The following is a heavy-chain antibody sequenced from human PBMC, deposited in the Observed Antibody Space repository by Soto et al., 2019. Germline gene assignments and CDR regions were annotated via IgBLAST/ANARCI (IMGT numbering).Heavy chain of an antibody. CDR3: ARDRDTRFDSSGYYSSWFDP. D-gene: IGHD3-22*01. V-gene: IGHV1-3*01. CDR2: INAGNGNT. J-gene: IGHJ5*02. CDR1: GYTFTSYA. Sequence: ASEKVSCKASGYTFTSYAMHWVRQAPGQRLEWMGWINAGNGNTKYSQKFQGRVTITRDTSASTAYMELSSLRSEDTAVYYCARDRDTRFDSSGYYSSWFDPWGQGTLVTVSS.